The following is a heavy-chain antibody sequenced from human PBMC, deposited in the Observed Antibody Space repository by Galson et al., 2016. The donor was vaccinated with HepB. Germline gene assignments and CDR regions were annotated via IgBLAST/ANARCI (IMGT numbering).Heavy chain of an antibody. J-gene: IGHJ3*02. CDR2: INPSGGST. V-gene: IGHV1-46*01. CDR1: GYTFTNYY. D-gene: IGHD6-13*01. CDR3: ARDNPQKIAAAGTLAFEI. Sequence: SVKVSCKASGYTFTNYYLHWVRQAPGQGLEWMGIINPSGGSTSYAQKFQGRVTMTRDTSTSTVYMELSSLRSADTAVYYCARDNPQKIAAAGTLAFEIWGQGTLVTVSS.